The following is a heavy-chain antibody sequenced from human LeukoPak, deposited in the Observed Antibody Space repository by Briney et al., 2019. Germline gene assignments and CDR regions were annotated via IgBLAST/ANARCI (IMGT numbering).Heavy chain of an antibody. D-gene: IGHD2-2*01. Sequence: GGSLRLSCAASGFTFSSYAMHWVRQAPGKGLEYVSAIRSNGGSTYYANSVKGRFTISRDNSKNTLYLQMGSLRAEDMAVYYCARVRGYCSSTSCYSEGGYYYYYYMDVWGKGTTVTVSS. CDR1: GFTFSSYA. V-gene: IGHV3-64*01. CDR3: ARVRGYCSSTSCYSEGGYYYYYYMDV. CDR2: IRSNGGST. J-gene: IGHJ6*03.